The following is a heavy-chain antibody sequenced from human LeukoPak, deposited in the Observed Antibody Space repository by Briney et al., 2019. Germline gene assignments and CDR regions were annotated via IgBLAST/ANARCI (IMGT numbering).Heavy chain of an antibody. Sequence: PSETLSLTCTVSGGSISSSSYYWGWIRQPPGKGLEWIGSIYYSGSTYYNPSLKSRVTISVDTSKNQFSLKLSSVTAADTAVYYCARGNYGDYVLDYWGQGTLVTVSS. V-gene: IGHV4-39*07. CDR2: IYYSGST. CDR3: ARGNYGDYVLDY. CDR1: GGSISSSSYY. J-gene: IGHJ4*02. D-gene: IGHD4-17*01.